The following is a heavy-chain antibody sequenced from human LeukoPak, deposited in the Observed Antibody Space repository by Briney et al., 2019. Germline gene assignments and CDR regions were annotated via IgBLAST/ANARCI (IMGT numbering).Heavy chain of an antibody. Sequence: ASVKVSCKAFGYTFTDLYIHWVRQAPGQGLEWMGWINPSSGGTKYEQKFQGRVTMTRDTSISTAYMELSRLRSDDTAIYYCASGKPALYYFDYWGQGALVTVSS. J-gene: IGHJ4*02. CDR3: ASGKPALYYFDY. CDR2: INPSSGGT. V-gene: IGHV1-2*02. CDR1: GYTFTDLY. D-gene: IGHD1-1*01.